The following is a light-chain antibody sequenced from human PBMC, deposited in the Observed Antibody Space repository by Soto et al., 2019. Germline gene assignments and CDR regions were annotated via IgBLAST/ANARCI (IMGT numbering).Light chain of an antibody. CDR3: QQSYDTPLP. CDR2: AAS. Sequence: DIQMTQSPVSLSASVGDRVTITCRASQTISRNLNWYQQKPGKAPKLLIFAASSLQSGVPLSFSGSGSGTDFTLTISSLQPEDFATYYCQQSYDTPLPFGGGTKVEIK. J-gene: IGKJ4*01. V-gene: IGKV1-39*01. CDR1: QTISRN.